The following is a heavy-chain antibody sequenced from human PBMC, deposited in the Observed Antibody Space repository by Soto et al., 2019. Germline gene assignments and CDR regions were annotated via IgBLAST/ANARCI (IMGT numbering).Heavy chain of an antibody. J-gene: IGHJ4*02. D-gene: IGHD3-10*01. CDR3: AKGIYGSGSYSFPDY. CDR2: ISWNSGSI. CDR1: GFTFDDYA. V-gene: IGHV3-9*01. Sequence: ESGGGLVQPGRSLRLSCAASGFTFDDYAMHWVRQAPGKGLEWVSGISWNSGSIGYADSVKGRFTISRDNAKNSLYLQMNSLRAEDTALYYCAKGIYGSGSYSFPDYWGQGTLVTVSS.